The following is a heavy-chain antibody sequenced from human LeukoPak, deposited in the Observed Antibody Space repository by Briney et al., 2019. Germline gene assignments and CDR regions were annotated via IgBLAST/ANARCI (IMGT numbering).Heavy chain of an antibody. CDR3: ARQVVVVAATYDY. Sequence: SETLPLTCAVYGGSFSGYYWSWVRQPPGKGLEWIGSIYYSGSTYYNPSLKSRVTISVDTSKNQFSLKLSSVTAAVTAVYYCARQVVVVAATYDYWGQGTLVTVSS. V-gene: IGHV4-34*01. CDR2: IYYSGST. J-gene: IGHJ4*02. CDR1: GGSFSGYY. D-gene: IGHD2-15*01.